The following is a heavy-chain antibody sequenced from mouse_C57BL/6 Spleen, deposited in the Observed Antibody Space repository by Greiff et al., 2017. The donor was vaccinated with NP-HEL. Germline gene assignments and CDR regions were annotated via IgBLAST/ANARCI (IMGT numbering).Heavy chain of an antibody. V-gene: IGHV1-54*01. CDR3: ARNYYSNPYAMDY. D-gene: IGHD2-5*01. CDR2: INPGSGGT. Sequence: VKLMESGAELVRPGTSVKVSCKASGYAFTNYLIEWVKQRPGQGLEWIGVINPGSGGTNYNEKFKGKATLTADKSSSTAYMQLSSLTSEDSAVYFCARNYYSNPYAMDYWGQGTSVTVSS. J-gene: IGHJ4*01. CDR1: GYAFTNYL.